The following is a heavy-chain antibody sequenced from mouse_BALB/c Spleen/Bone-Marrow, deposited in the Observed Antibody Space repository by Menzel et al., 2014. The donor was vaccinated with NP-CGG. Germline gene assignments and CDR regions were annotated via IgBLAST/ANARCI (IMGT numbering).Heavy chain of an antibody. CDR3: ARPPNWDPYAMDY. V-gene: IGHV1-82*01. Sequence: VQLQESGPELVKPGASVKISCKASGYAFSSSWMNWVKQRPGQGLEWIGRIYPGDGDTKYNGKFKGKATLTADKSSSTAYMQLSSLTSVDSAVYFCARPPNWDPYAMDYWGQGTSVTVSS. CDR2: IYPGDGDT. D-gene: IGHD4-1*02. J-gene: IGHJ4*01. CDR1: GYAFSSSW.